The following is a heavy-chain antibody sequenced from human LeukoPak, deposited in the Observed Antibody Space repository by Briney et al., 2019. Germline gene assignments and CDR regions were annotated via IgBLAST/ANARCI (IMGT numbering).Heavy chain of an antibody. D-gene: IGHD3-16*01. J-gene: IGHJ4*02. CDR2: MNPNSGNT. Sequence: ASVKVSCKASGYTSTSYDINWVRQATGHGLEWMGWMNPNSGNTGYEQKFQGRVTMTRNTSISTAYMELSSLRAEDTAVYYCAKGYYDYVWGSYYFDYWGQGTLVTVSS. CDR1: GYTSTSYD. CDR3: AKGYYDYVWGSYYFDY. V-gene: IGHV1-8*01.